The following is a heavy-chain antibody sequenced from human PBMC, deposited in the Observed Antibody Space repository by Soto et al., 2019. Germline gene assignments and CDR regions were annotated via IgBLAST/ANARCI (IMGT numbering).Heavy chain of an antibody. J-gene: IGHJ4*02. CDR2: AHPSGDT. CDR1: GGSISTNTW. V-gene: IGHV4-4*02. D-gene: IGHD2-2*01. Sequence: QVQLLGSGPGLVKSSGTQSLTCTVSGGSISTNTWWNWVRQSPEKGLEWIGEAHPSGDTNYHPSLKSRVTISLDRSNNQFSLRLTSVTAADTAVYFCARVRAGCSTSSCYLEDWGQGTLVTVSS. CDR3: ARVRAGCSTSSCYLED.